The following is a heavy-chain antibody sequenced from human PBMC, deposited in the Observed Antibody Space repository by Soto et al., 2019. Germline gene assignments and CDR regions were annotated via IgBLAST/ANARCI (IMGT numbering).Heavy chain of an antibody. CDR3: ARYNSYAIDY. V-gene: IGHV4-59*01. D-gene: IGHD2-8*01. CDR2: IHYSGTT. Sequence: EPLSLTCTVSGTSISSYYWSWIRQPPGKGLKWIANIHYSGTTNYNPSLASRVTLSVDTSKNQFSLKMTSVTAADRAMYFCARYNSYAIDYWGRGTLVTVSS. CDR1: GTSISSYY. J-gene: IGHJ4*02.